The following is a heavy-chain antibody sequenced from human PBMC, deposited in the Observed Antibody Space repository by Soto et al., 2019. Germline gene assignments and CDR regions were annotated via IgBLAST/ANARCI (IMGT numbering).Heavy chain of an antibody. CDR3: SREIYWSRGSSCFAY. CDR1: GYSFTSYW. J-gene: IGHJ4*01. D-gene: IGHD2-15*01. Sequence: GESLKISCKGSGYSFTSYWISWVRQMPGKGLEWMGRIDPSDSYTNYSPSFQGHVTISAAKSISTAYLQWSSLKASDTAMYYCSREIYWSRGSSCFAYWRHRTLV. V-gene: IGHV5-10-1*01. CDR2: IDPSDSYT.